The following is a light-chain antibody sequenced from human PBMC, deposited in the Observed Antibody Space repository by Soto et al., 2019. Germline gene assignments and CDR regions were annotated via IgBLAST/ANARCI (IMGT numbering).Light chain of an antibody. CDR2: GAS. CDR1: NRDVGIYDF. CDR3: ISYTSDDVRYV. V-gene: IGLV2-14*01. Sequence: QSALTQPASVSGTPGQSITISYAGSNRDVGIYDFVSWYQHHPGRAPKLIVSGASHRPSGVSNRFSCSKSGNTAYLTIAGLQSEDEADYYCISYTSDDVRYVVGTGTKLTVL. J-gene: IGLJ1*01.